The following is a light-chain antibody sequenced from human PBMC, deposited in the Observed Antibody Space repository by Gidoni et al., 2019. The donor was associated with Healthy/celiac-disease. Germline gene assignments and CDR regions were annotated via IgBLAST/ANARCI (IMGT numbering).Light chain of an antibody. CDR1: SSDVGGYNY. CDR3: SSYTSSSTLV. V-gene: IGLV2-14*03. CDR2: DVR. J-gene: IGLJ2*01. Sequence: QSALTQPASVSGSPGQSITISCTGTSSDVGGYNYVPWYQQHPGKAPKLMIYDVRNRPSGVSNRCSGSKSGNTASLTISGLQAEDEADYYCSSYTSSSTLVFGGGTKLTVL.